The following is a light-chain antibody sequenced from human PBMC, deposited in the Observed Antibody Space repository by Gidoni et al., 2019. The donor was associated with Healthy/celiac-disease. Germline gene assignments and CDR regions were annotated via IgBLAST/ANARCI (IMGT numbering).Light chain of an antibody. J-gene: IGKJ1*01. CDR2: GAS. CDR3: QQYGSSPWT. Sequence: EIVLTQSPGPLSLSPGERATLSCRASQSVSSSYLAWYQQQPGQAPRLLIYGASSRATGIPDRFSGSGSGTDFTLTISRLEPEDFAVYYCQQYGSSPWTFXXXTKVEIK. CDR1: QSVSSSY. V-gene: IGKV3-20*01.